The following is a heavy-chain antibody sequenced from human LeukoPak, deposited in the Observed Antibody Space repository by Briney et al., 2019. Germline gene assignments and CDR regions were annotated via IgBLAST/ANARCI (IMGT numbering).Heavy chain of an antibody. CDR2: ISFDGSDA. D-gene: IGHD1-1*01. Sequence: SGGSLRLSCAASGFTFSGFWMHWVRQAPGKGLVWVSCISFDGSDATYADSVKGRFTISRDNAKNTLHLQMDSLTVEDTAVYYCARDFGTTFSGSYDYWGQGTLVTVSS. V-gene: IGHV3-74*01. J-gene: IGHJ4*02. CDR1: GFTFSGFW. CDR3: ARDFGTTFSGSYDY.